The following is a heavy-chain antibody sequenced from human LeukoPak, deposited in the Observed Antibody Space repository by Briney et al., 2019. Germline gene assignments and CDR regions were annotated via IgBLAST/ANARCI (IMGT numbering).Heavy chain of an antibody. CDR3: AREGRYDSSGYYYRWYFDY. V-gene: IGHV4-34*01. Sequence: SETLSLTCAVYGGSFSGYYWTWIRQPPGKGLEWIGEISHSGSANYNPSLKSRVTISVDTSKNQFSLKVNSVTAADTAVYYCAREGRYDSSGYYYRWYFDYWGQGTLVTVSS. D-gene: IGHD3-22*01. CDR1: GGSFSGYY. J-gene: IGHJ4*02. CDR2: ISHSGSA.